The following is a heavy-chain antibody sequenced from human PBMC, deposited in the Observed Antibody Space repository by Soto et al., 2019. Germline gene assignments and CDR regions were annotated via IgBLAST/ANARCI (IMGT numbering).Heavy chain of an antibody. V-gene: IGHV1-69*01. Sequence: QVQLEQSGGEVKQPGSSVRVSCKTSGGTFSTYAINWLRQAPGQGLEWMGAIIPLFGTADYSQKFQGRVTMTADESTSTAYMELSSLRFDDTAVYFCAIPKGTYSSCYYYFDFWGQGTPVTVSS. J-gene: IGHJ4*02. D-gene: IGHD6-13*01. CDR1: GGTFSTYA. CDR2: IIPLFGTA. CDR3: AIPKGTYSSCYYYFDF.